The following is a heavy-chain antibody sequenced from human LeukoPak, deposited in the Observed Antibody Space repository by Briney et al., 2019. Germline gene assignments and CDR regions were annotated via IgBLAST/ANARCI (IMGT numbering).Heavy chain of an antibody. CDR1: GGSFSGYY. Sequence: SETLSLTCAVYGGSFSGYYWSWIRQPPGKGLEWIGEINHSGSTNYNPSLKSRVTISVDTSKNQFSLKLSSVTAADTAVYYCATYSSLNRREFQYWGQGTLLTVSS. V-gene: IGHV4-34*01. CDR2: INHSGST. J-gene: IGHJ1*01. D-gene: IGHD3-22*01. CDR3: ATYSSLNRREFQY.